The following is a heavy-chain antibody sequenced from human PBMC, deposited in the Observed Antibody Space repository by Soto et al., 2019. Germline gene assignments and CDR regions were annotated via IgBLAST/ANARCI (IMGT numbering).Heavy chain of an antibody. J-gene: IGHJ4*02. CDR3: AIGITGTGGFRY. V-gene: IGHV4-61*01. D-gene: IGHD1-20*01. CDR1: GGSVSSGSYY. Sequence: PSETLSLTCTVSGGSVSSGSYYWSWIRQPPGKGLEWIGYIYYSGSTNYNPSLKSRVTISVDTSKNQFSLKLSSVTAADTAVYYCAIGITGTGGFRYWGQGTLVTVSS. CDR2: IYYSGST.